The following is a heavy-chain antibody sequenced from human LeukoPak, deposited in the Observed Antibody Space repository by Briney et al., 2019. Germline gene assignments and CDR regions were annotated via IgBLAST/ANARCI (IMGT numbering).Heavy chain of an antibody. J-gene: IGHJ6*03. CDR3: ARTEESGYSYGYFGYYYYMDV. CDR2: IYYSGST. Sequence: SETLSLTCTVSGGSISSCYWSWIRQPPGKGLEYIGYIYYSGSTNYNPSLKSRVTISVDTSKNQFSLKLSSVTAADTAVYYCARTEESGYSYGYFGYYYYMDVWGKGTTVTVSS. V-gene: IGHV4-59*01. CDR1: GGSISSCY. D-gene: IGHD5-18*01.